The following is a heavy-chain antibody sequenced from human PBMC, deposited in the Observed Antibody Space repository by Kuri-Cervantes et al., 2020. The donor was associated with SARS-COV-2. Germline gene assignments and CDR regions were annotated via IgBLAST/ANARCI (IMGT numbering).Heavy chain of an antibody. CDR2: ISGDNGKT. V-gene: IGHV1-18*01. Sequence: ASVKVSCKASGYTFTRHGISWVRQAPGQGLEWMGCISGDNGKTNYAQKFQGRLTMTTDTSMNTAYMELRSLRSDDTAIYYCARDFERITPSGVVSKWFDPWGQGTLVTVSS. J-gene: IGHJ5*02. D-gene: IGHD3-3*01. CDR1: GYTFTRHG. CDR3: ARDFERITPSGVVSKWFDP.